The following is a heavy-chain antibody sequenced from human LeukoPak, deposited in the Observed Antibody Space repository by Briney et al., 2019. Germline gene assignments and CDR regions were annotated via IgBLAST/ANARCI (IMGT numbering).Heavy chain of an antibody. V-gene: IGHV3-30*02. CDR1: GFTFSSFG. Sequence: PGGSLRLSCAASGFTFSSFGMHWVRQAPGKGLEWVAFIRYDASTEYYADSAKGRFTISRDNSKNTLYLQMNSLRPEDTAVYYCAKGGYYFDYWGQGTPVTVSS. D-gene: IGHD3-16*01. CDR3: AKGGYYFDY. CDR2: IRYDASTE. J-gene: IGHJ4*02.